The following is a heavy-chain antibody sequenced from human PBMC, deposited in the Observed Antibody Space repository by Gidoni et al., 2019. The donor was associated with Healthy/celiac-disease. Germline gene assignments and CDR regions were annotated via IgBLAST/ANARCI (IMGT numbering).Heavy chain of an antibody. CDR3: ARSITMKPHAFDI. CDR1: GFTFSSYS. D-gene: IGHD3-22*01. CDR2: ISSSSSYI. Sequence: EVQLVESGGGLVKPGASLGPSCAASGFTFSSYSMNWVRQAPGKGLEWVSSISSSSSYIYYADSVKGRFTISRDNAKNSLYLQMNSLRAEDTAVYYCARSITMKPHAFDIWGQGTMVTVSS. J-gene: IGHJ3*02. V-gene: IGHV3-21*01.